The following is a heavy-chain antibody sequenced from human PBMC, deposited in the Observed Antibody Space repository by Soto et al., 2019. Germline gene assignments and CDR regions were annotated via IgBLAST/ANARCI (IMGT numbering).Heavy chain of an antibody. CDR2: INHSGST. D-gene: IGHD3-22*01. J-gene: IGHJ4*02. Sequence: SETLSLTCAVYGGSFSGYYWSWIRQPPGKGLEWIGEINHSGSTNYNPSLKSRVTISVDTSKNQFPLKLRSMTAADTAVYYCARTTYYFETSGYSPFDYWGQGTPVTVSS. CDR3: ARTTYYFETSGYSPFDY. CDR1: GGSFSGYY. V-gene: IGHV4-34*01.